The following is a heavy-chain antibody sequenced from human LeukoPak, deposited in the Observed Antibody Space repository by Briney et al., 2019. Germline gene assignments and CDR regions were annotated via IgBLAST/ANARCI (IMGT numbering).Heavy chain of an antibody. CDR1: GFTFSSYA. CDR2: ISYDGSNK. CDR3: ARPKLRYFDWYDAFDI. J-gene: IGHJ3*02. D-gene: IGHD3-9*01. V-gene: IGHV3-30*04. Sequence: GGSLRLSCAASGFTFSSYAMHWVRQAPGKGLEWVAVISYDGSNKYYADSVKGRFTISRDNSKNTLYLQMNSLRAEDTAVYYCARPKLRYFDWYDAFDIWGQGTIVTVSS.